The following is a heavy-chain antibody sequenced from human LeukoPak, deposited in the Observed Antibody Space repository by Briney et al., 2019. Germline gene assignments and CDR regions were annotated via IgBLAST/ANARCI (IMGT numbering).Heavy chain of an antibody. D-gene: IGHD1-20*01. V-gene: IGHV1-18*01. J-gene: IGHJ4*02. CDR3: AREYNSLYYFDY. CDR1: GYTFTSYG. CDR2: ISAYNGNT. Sequence: ASVKVSCKASGYTFTSYGISWVRQAPGQGLEWMGWISAYNGNTNYAQKLQGRVTMTPDTSTSTAYMELRSLRSDDTAVYYCAREYNSLYYFDYWGQGTLATVSS.